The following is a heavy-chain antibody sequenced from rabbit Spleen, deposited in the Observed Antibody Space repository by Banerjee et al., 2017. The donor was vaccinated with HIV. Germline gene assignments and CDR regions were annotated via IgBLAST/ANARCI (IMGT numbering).Heavy chain of an antibody. CDR2: IASGSSGDT. Sequence: QSLEESGGDLVKPGASLILPCTASGFSFSSRYYMCWVRQAPGKGLEWIACIASGSSGDTYYASWAKGRFTISKTSSTTVTLQMTSLTAADTATYFCARETSRGGGVVWYYFSLWGPGTLVTVS. D-gene: IGHD4-1*01. V-gene: IGHV1S40*01. CDR3: ARETSRGGGVVWYYFSL. CDR1: GFSFSSRYY. J-gene: IGHJ4*01.